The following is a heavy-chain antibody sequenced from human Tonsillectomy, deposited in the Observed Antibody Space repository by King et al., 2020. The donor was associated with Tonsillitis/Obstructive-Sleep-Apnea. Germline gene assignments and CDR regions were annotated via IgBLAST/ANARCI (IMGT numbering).Heavy chain of an antibody. J-gene: IGHJ4*02. Sequence: TLKESGPTLVKPPQTLTLTCTFSGFSLNTGGVGVGWIRQPPGEALEGLALIYSDDHKRYIPSLKSRLTITKDTSKNQVVLTMTSLDPVDAARYYCAHCDYYDSSDYYSAIFDYCGQGTLVTDS. CDR1: GFSLNTGGVG. CDR3: AHCDYYDSSDYYSAIFDY. V-gene: IGHV2-5*02. D-gene: IGHD3-22*01. CDR2: IYSDDHK.